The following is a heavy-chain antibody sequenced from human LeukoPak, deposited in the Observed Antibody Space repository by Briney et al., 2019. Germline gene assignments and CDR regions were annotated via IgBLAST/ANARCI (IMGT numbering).Heavy chain of an antibody. J-gene: IGHJ6*02. CDR2: ISSRSTYV. Sequence: GGSLRLSCAASGFTFSSYSMNWVRQAPGKWLEWVSSISSRSTYVNYGDLVKGRFTISRDNAKNSLYLQMNSLRGEDTAVYYCARLNYYDDSGSSLGAMDVWGQGTTVTVSS. CDR3: ARLNYYDDSGSSLGAMDV. CDR1: GFTFSSYS. D-gene: IGHD3-22*01. V-gene: IGHV3-21*01.